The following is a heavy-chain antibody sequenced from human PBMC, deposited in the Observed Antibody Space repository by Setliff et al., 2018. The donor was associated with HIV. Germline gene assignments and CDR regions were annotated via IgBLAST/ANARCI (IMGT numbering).Heavy chain of an antibody. CDR3: AKQGTNGGWYWDY. CDR1: GFTISNYA. CDR2: IGSGGDT. D-gene: IGHD6-19*01. J-gene: IGHJ4*02. Sequence: GGSLRLSCAASGFTISNYAMIWVRPAPGKGLEWVSAIGSGGDTYSADSVRGRFTISRDNSKNTLYLQMNSLRAEDTAVYYCAKQGTNGGWYWDYWGQGTLVTVPQ. V-gene: IGHV3-23*01.